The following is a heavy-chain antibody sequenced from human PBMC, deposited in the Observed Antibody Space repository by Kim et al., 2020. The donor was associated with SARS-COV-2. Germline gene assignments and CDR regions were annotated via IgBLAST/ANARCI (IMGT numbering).Heavy chain of an antibody. CDR1: GYTFTSYG. CDR3: ARDHSPEGTMVRGVSGY. CDR2: ISAYNGNT. J-gene: IGHJ4*01. D-gene: IGHD3-10*01. Sequence: ASVKVSCKASGYTFTSYGISWVRQAPGQGLEWMGWISAYNGNTNYAQKLQGRVTMTTDTSTSTAYMELRSLRSDDTAVYYCARDHSPEGTMVRGVSGYWGKGALVTGS. V-gene: IGHV1-18*04.